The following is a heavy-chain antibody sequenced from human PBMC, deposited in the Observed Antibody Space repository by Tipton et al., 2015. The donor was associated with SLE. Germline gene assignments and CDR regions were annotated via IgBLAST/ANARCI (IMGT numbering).Heavy chain of an antibody. Sequence: SLRLSCGASGFTFSNYEMNWVRQAPGKGLEWVSYISSSGSTIYYADSVQGRFTISRDNAKDSLYLQMNSPRAEDTAVYYCAKCSPTCQHGSLDYWGQGTLVTVSS. CDR2: ISSSGSTI. CDR3: AKCSPTCQHGSLDY. D-gene: IGHD2-2*01. V-gene: IGHV3-48*03. J-gene: IGHJ4*02. CDR1: GFTFSNYE.